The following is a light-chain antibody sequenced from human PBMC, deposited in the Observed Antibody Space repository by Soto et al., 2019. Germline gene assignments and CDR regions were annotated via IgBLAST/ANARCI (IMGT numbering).Light chain of an antibody. CDR1: QSVSSN. CDR3: LQYNNWPPWT. CDR2: GAS. J-gene: IGKJ1*01. Sequence: EIVMTQSPATLSVSPGERATLSCRASQSVSSNLAWYQQKPGQAPRLLIYGASTRATGIPARFSGSGSGTEFTLTISSLQSEDFAVYYCLQYNNWPPWTFGQGTNVEMK. V-gene: IGKV3-15*01.